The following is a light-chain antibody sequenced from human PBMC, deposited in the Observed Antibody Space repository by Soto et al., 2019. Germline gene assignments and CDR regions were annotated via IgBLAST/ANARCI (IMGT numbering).Light chain of an antibody. V-gene: IGKV3-20*01. J-gene: IGKJ1*01. CDR2: GAS. CDR1: QTVSSNY. Sequence: IVFSQSPCTLSLSPGERATLSCGASQTVSSNYLAWYQQKPGQAPRLLIYGASSRATGIPDRFSGSGSGTDFVLTISRLEPEDFAVYYCQQYFKSPWTFGQGTKVDIK. CDR3: QQYFKSPWT.